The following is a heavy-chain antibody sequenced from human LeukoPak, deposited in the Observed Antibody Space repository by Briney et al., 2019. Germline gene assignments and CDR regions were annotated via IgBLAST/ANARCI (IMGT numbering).Heavy chain of an antibody. D-gene: IGHD5-24*01. CDR3: ASLESRRDGYIGAFDI. Sequence: GGSLRLSCAASGFTFSSYWMSWVRQAPGKGLEWVANIKQDGSEKYYLDFVKGRFTISRDNAKNSLFLQMNSLRAEDTAVYYCASLESRRDGYIGAFDIWGQGTMVTVSS. V-gene: IGHV3-7*01. CDR2: IKQDGSEK. J-gene: IGHJ3*02. CDR1: GFTFSSYW.